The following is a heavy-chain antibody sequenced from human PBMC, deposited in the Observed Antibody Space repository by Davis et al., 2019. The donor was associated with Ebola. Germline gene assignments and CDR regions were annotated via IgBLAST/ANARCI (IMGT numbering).Heavy chain of an antibody. CDR2: ISSSSSYI. Sequence: GESLKISCAASGFTFSSYWMSWVRQAPGKGLEWVSSISSSSSYIYYADSVKGRFTISRDNAKNTLYLQMNSLRAEDTAVYYCARSLKGASVSTYYGMDVWGQGTTVTVSS. J-gene: IGHJ6*02. V-gene: IGHV3-21*01. CDR1: GFTFSSYW. CDR3: ARSLKGASVSTYYGMDV. D-gene: IGHD3-16*02.